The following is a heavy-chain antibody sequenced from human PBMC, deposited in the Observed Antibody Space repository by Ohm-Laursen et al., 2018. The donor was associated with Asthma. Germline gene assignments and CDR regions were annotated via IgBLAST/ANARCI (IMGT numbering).Heavy chain of an antibody. D-gene: IGHD4-17*01. Sequence: SLRLSCSASGFTFNKHHMTWVRQAPGKGLEWVSAIDGSGGRTYYADSVKGRFTISRDNPRNTLYLQMSSLRAEDTAVYYCARGYGDYVRYYLDYWGQGTLVTVSS. J-gene: IGHJ4*02. V-gene: IGHV3-23*01. CDR2: IDGSGGRT. CDR3: ARGYGDYVRYYLDY. CDR1: GFTFNKHH.